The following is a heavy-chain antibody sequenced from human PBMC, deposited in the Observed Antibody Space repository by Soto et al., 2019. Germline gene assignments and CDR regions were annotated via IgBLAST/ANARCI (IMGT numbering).Heavy chain of an antibody. CDR3: ARDKFGNTWSFQP. D-gene: IGHD2-2*02. CDR1: GYTFTDHY. Sequence: ASVKVSCKASGYTFTDHYMHWVRQAPGQGPEWMGWINPNSGGTNAAQKFQGRVTMTRDTSISTAYMELSRLTSDDTAVYYCARDKFGNTWSFQPWGEGTLVNVS. V-gene: IGHV1-2*02. J-gene: IGHJ5*02. CDR2: INPNSGGT.